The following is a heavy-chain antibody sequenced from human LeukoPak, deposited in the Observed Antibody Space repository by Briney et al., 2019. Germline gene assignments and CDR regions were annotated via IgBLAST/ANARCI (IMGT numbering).Heavy chain of an antibody. J-gene: IGHJ4*02. V-gene: IGHV3-13*04. CDR2: IGTAGDT. CDR1: GFTFSSYD. Sequence: GGSLRLSCAASGFTFSSYDIRWVRQATGKGLEWVSSIGTAGDTYYAGSVKGRFTPSRENAKKSSYLQMNNLGAGDTAVYYCARGALGFDYWGQGTLVTVSS. CDR3: ARGALGFDY.